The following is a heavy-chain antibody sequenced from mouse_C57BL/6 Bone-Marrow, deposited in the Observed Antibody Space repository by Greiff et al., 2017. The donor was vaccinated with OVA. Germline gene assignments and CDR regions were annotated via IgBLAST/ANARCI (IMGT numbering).Heavy chain of an antibody. CDR2: IWTGGDT. J-gene: IGHJ4*01. V-gene: IGHV2-9-1*01. CDR1: GFSLTSYA. CDR3: ASHGNYVGVDY. Sequence: QVQLKESGPGLVAPSQSLSITCTVSGFSLTSYAISWVRPPPGKGLEWLGVIWTGGDTNYNSALKSRLSISKDNSKSQVFLKMNSLQTDDTARYYCASHGNYVGVDYWGQGTSVTVSS. D-gene: IGHD2-1*01.